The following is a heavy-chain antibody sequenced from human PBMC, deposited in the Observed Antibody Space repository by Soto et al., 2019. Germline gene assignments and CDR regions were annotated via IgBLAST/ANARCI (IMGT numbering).Heavy chain of an antibody. Sequence: QVQLVQSGAEVREPGASVKVSCKASGYTFTNYGVSWVRQAPGQGLEWMGWIGGYKGNTNYAQKLKGRVTLTTDTSTSTAYMDLRSLRSDDTAVYYCAPHTLDTGMPSGYWGQGTLVTVSS. CDR3: APHTLDTGMPSGY. V-gene: IGHV1-18*01. CDR1: GYTFTNYG. J-gene: IGHJ4*02. CDR2: IGGYKGNT. D-gene: IGHD5-18*01.